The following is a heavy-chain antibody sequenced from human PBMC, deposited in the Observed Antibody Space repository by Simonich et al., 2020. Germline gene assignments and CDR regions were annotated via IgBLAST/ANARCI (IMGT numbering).Heavy chain of an antibody. CDR1: GGSISSSSYY. CDR2: IYYRGST. J-gene: IGHJ3*02. V-gene: IGHV4-39*01. Sequence: QLQLQESGPGLVKPSETLSLTCTVSGGSISSSSYYWGWIRQPPGKGLEWIGSIYYRGSTYNNPSIKSRVTISVDTSKNQFSLKLSSVTAADTAVYYCARHAGFAFDIWGQGTMVTVSS. D-gene: IGHD6-13*01. CDR3: ARHAGFAFDI.